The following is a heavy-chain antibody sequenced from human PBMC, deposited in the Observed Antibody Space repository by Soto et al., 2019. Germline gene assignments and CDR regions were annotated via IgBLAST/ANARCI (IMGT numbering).Heavy chain of an antibody. Sequence: QLQLQESGPGLVKPSETLSLTCTVSGGSISSSSYYWGWIRQPPGKGLEWIGSIYYRGSTYYNPSLKSRVTISVDTSKNQFSLKLSSVTAADTAVYYCARHRGSGGSWHHWYFDLWGRGTLVTVSS. D-gene: IGHD2-15*01. V-gene: IGHV4-39*01. CDR3: ARHRGSGGSWHHWYFDL. CDR1: GGSISSSSYY. CDR2: IYYRGST. J-gene: IGHJ2*01.